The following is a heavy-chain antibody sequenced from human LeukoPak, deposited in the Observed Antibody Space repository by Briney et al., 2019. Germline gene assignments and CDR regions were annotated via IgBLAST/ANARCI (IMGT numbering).Heavy chain of an antibody. CDR1: GYTFTSYG. D-gene: IGHD3-9*01. CDR3: AREGRYDILTGYYKPYDY. Sequence: ASVKVSGKASGYTFTSYGISWVRQAPGQGLEWMGWISAYNGNTNYAQKLQGRVTMTTDTSTSTAYMELRSLRSDDTAVYYCAREGRYDILTGYYKPYDYWGQGTLVTVSS. CDR2: ISAYNGNT. V-gene: IGHV1-18*04. J-gene: IGHJ4*02.